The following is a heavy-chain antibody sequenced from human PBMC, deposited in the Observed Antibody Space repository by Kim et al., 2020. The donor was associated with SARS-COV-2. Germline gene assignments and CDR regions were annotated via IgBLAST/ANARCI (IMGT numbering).Heavy chain of an antibody. CDR2: IIPIFGTA. CDR1: GGTFSSYA. D-gene: IGHD3-9*01. Sequence: SVKVSCKASGGTFSSYAISWVRQAPGQGLEWMGGIIPIFGTANYAQKFQGRVTITADESTSTAYMELSSLRSEDTAVYYCARSNYDILTGYPQWGQGTLVTVSS. CDR3: ARSNYDILTGYPQ. J-gene: IGHJ4*02. V-gene: IGHV1-69*13.